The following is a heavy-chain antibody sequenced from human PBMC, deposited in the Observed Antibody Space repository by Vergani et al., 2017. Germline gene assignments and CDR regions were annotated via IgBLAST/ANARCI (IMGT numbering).Heavy chain of an antibody. Sequence: QVQLVQSGAEVKTPGASVTVSCKASGSTFTSYGISWVRQAPGQGLEWMGWIIAYNGNTNYAQKLQGRVTMTTDTSTSTAYMELRSLRSDDTAVYYCARDALLNDYSNWFDPWGQGTLVTVSS. V-gene: IGHV1-18*01. D-gene: IGHD4-11*01. CDR1: GSTFTSYG. CDR2: IIAYNGNT. CDR3: ARDALLNDYSNWFDP. J-gene: IGHJ5*02.